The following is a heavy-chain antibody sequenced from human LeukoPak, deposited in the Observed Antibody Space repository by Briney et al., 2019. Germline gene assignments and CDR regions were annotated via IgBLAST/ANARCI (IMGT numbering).Heavy chain of an antibody. CDR1: GFTFSSYA. V-gene: IGHV3-30*04. Sequence: GGSLRLSCAAPGFTFSSYAMHWVRQAPGKGLEWVAVISYDGSNKYYADSVKGRFTISRDNSKNTLYLQMNSLRAEDTAVYYCASILKSANADYWGQGTLVTVSS. CDR2: ISYDGSNK. J-gene: IGHJ4*02. CDR3: ASILKSANADY. D-gene: IGHD4/OR15-4a*01.